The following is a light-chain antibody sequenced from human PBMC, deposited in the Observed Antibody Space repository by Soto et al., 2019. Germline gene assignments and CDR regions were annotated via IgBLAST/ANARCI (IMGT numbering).Light chain of an antibody. CDR2: GVS. Sequence: QSVLTQPASVSGSPGQSITISCTGTSSDVDDYNYVSWYQQRPGKAPKLMIYGVSIRPSGVSTRFSGSKSDNTASLTISGLQAEDEADYYCSSYRGRSTSFGTGTKLTVL. CDR3: SSYRGRSTS. V-gene: IGLV2-14*03. CDR1: SSDVDDYNY. J-gene: IGLJ1*01.